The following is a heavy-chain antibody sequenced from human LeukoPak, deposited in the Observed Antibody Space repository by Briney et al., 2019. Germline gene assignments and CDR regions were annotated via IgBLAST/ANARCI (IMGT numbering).Heavy chain of an antibody. CDR2: IRGSGGSA. Sequence: PGGSLRLSCAASGFTFSSYAMSWVRQAPGKGLEWVSTIRGSGGSANYADSVKGRFTISRDNSKNTLYLQMNSLRAEDTAVYYCARVQGPGSHYYYYGMDVWGQGTTVTVSS. V-gene: IGHV3-23*01. D-gene: IGHD3-10*01. CDR3: ARVQGPGSHYYYYGMDV. J-gene: IGHJ6*02. CDR1: GFTFSSYA.